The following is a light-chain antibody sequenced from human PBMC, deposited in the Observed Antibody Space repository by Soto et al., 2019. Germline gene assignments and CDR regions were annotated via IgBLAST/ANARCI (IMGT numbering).Light chain of an antibody. Sequence: DIQMTQSPSTLSASVGDRVAMTCRTSQSISSYVNWYQQKPGKAPKLLIYAASSLQTGVPSRFSGSGSGTEFTLTINSLQPEDFATYFCLQYNNYPFTFGQGTRLEI. V-gene: IGKV1-17*01. J-gene: IGKJ5*01. CDR2: AAS. CDR3: LQYNNYPFT. CDR1: QSISSY.